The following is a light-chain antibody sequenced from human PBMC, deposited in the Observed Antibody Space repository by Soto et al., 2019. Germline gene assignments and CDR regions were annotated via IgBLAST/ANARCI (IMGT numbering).Light chain of an antibody. Sequence: EIVLTQSPGTLSLSPGERATLSCRASQSVSNNYLAWYQQKPGQAPRLLIYRASSRATGIPDRFSGSVSGIDFTLTISRLEPEDFAVYYCQQYGGSPQTFGQGTKVEIK. CDR1: QSVSNNY. CDR2: RAS. V-gene: IGKV3-20*01. CDR3: QQYGGSPQT. J-gene: IGKJ1*01.